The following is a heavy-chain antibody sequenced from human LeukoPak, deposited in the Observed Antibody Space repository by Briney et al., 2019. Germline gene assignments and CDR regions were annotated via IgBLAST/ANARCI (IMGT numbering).Heavy chain of an antibody. CDR1: GFTFRNYA. J-gene: IGHJ5*02. D-gene: IGHD3-10*01. CDR2: ISGSADRK. V-gene: IGHV3-23*01. CDR3: AKDSGLHWFDP. Sequence: GGSLRLSCAASGFTFRNYAMSWVRQAPGKGLEWVSGISGSADRKYYADSVKGRFTISRDNSKNTLYLQMNSLRAEDTAVYYCAKDSGLHWFDPWGQGTLVTVSS.